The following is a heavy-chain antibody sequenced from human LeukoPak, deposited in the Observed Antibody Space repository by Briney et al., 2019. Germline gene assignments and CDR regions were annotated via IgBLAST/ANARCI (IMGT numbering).Heavy chain of an antibody. CDR1: GFTFSGYY. CDR3: AKVSSDRGHSHVYYFDY. J-gene: IGHJ4*02. D-gene: IGHD5-18*01. CDR2: ISSSGSTI. Sequence: GGSLRLSCAASGFTFSGYYMSWIRQAPGKGLEWVSYISSSGSTIYYADSVKGRFTISRDNAKNSLYLQMNSLRAEDTAVYYCAKVSSDRGHSHVYYFDYWGQQTLLTVRS. V-gene: IGHV3-11*01.